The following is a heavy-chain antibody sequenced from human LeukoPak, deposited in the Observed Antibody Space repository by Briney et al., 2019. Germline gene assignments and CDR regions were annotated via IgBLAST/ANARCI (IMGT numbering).Heavy chain of an antibody. V-gene: IGHV4-30-4*07. CDR2: IYYSGST. D-gene: IGHD3-22*01. CDR1: GGSISSGGYS. Sequence: SETLSLTCAVSGGSISSGGYSWSWVRQPPGKGLEWIGYIYYSGSTNYNPSLKSRVTISVDTSKNQFSLKLSSVTAADTAVYFCARGPYSYDSSGAFDIWGQGTMVTVSS. J-gene: IGHJ3*02. CDR3: ARGPYSYDSSGAFDI.